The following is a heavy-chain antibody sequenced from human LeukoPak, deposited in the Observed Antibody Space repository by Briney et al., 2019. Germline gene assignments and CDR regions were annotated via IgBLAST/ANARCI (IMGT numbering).Heavy chain of an antibody. J-gene: IGHJ4*02. CDR2: IYPDDSHT. CDR1: RYSFTSYW. Sequence: GESLKISCNGSRYSFTSYWIGWVRQMPGKGLGWLGIIYPDDSHTSYSPSFQGQVTISADKSISTAFLQWSSLKASDTAMYYCARLIHNIDYWGQGTLVTVSS. CDR3: ARLIHNIDY. V-gene: IGHV5-51*01.